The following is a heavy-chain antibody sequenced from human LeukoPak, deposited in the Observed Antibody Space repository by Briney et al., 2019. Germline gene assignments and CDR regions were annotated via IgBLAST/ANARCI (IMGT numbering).Heavy chain of an antibody. J-gene: IGHJ6*03. CDR2: SSSYNGNT. CDR1: RYTFTSYG. D-gene: IGHD3-9*01. Sequence: ASVKVSCKASRYTFTSYGLSWVRQAGGQGLEGVGWSSSYNGNTNYAQKLQGRVTMTTDTSTSTAYMELRILRSDDTAVYYCARAGRSGYYDILTGYSSYYYYYYMDVWGKGTTLTISS. V-gene: IGHV1-18*01. CDR3: ARAGRSGYYDILTGYSSYYYYYYMDV.